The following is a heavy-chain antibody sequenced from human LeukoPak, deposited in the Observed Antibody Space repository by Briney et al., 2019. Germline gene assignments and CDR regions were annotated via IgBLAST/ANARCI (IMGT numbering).Heavy chain of an antibody. CDR3: ARDGYHYYGSGTYFGYYYMDV. CDR1: GFTVSSNS. D-gene: IGHD3-10*01. Sequence: GGSLRLSCTVSGFTVSSNSMNWVRQAPGKGLEWVSYISGSGSAIYYADSVKGRFTISRDNAKNSLYLQMNSLRAEDTAVYYCARDGYHYYGSGTYFGYYYMDVWGKGTTVTISS. CDR2: ISGSGSAI. J-gene: IGHJ6*03. V-gene: IGHV3-48*04.